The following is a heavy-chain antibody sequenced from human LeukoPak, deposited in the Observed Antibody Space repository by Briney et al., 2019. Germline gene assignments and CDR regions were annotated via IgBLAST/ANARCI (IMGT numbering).Heavy chain of an antibody. CDR3: ARARSSIAAAGTWWFDY. Sequence: ASVKVSCKASGYTFTGYYMHWVRQAPGQGLEWMGWINPNSGGANYAQKFQGRVTMTRDTSISTAYMELSRLRSDDTAVYYCARARSSIAAAGTWWFDYWGQGTLVTVSS. J-gene: IGHJ4*02. D-gene: IGHD6-13*01. CDR2: INPNSGGA. CDR1: GYTFTGYY. V-gene: IGHV1-2*02.